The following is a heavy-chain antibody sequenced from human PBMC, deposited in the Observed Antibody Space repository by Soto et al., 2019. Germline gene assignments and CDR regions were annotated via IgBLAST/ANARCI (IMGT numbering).Heavy chain of an antibody. CDR3: ASSSIVVVPAAMRGVNYEFDP. D-gene: IGHD2-2*01. CDR1: GYTFTTLS. Sequence: ASVKVSCKASGYTFTTLSMHWVRQAPGQRLEWMGYINAGNGYTKYSQNFQGRVTITRDTLASTAYMELSSLRSEDTAVYYCASSSIVVVPAAMRGVNYEFDPWGQGSLVTVSS. V-gene: IGHV1-3*01. J-gene: IGHJ5*02. CDR2: INAGNGYT.